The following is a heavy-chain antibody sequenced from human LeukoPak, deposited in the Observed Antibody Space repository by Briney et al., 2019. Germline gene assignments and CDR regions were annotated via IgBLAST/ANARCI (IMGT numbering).Heavy chain of an antibody. Sequence: GGSLRLSCAASGFTFSDYYLSWIRQAPGKGLEWVSYISGGSTYTNYADSVKGRFTVSRDNAKNSLYLQMNSLRAEDTAVYYCAREWYSGYPLQWLVHGEDYWGQGTLVTVSS. J-gene: IGHJ4*02. CDR3: AREWYSGYPLQWLVHGEDY. CDR2: ISGGSTYT. V-gene: IGHV3-11*06. CDR1: GFTFSDYY. D-gene: IGHD6-19*01.